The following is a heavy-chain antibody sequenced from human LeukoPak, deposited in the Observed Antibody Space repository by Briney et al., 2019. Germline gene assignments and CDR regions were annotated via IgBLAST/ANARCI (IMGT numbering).Heavy chain of an antibody. J-gene: IGHJ6*03. CDR2: IYYSGST. Sequence: SETLSLTCTVSGGSISSYYWSWIRQPPGKGLEWIGYIYYSGSTNYNPSLKIRVTISVDTSKNQFSLKLSSVTAADTAVYYCARAGDYDFWSGYFDYYYMDVWGKGTTVTVSS. CDR1: GGSISSYY. CDR3: ARAGDYDFWSGYFDYYYMDV. D-gene: IGHD3-3*01. V-gene: IGHV4-59*01.